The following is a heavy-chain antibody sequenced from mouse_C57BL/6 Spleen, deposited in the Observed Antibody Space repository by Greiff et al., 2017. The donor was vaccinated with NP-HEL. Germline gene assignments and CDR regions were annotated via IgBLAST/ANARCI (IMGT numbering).Heavy chain of an antibody. J-gene: IGHJ4*01. CDR2: ILPGSGST. Sequence: VQVVESGAELMKPGASVKLSCKATGYTFTGYWIEWVKQRPGHGLEWIGEILPGSGSTNYNEKFKGKATFTADTSSNTAYMQLSSLTTEDSAIYYCARVRNYYGSSLYYAMDYWGQGTSVTVSS. V-gene: IGHV1-9*01. CDR3: ARVRNYYGSSLYYAMDY. CDR1: GYTFTGYW. D-gene: IGHD1-1*01.